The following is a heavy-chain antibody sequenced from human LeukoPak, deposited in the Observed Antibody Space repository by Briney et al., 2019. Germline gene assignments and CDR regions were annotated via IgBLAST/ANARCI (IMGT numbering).Heavy chain of an antibody. CDR2: INHSGST. V-gene: IGHV4-34*01. J-gene: IGHJ5*02. Sequence: SETLSLTCAVYGGSFSGYYWSWIRQPPGKGLEWIGEINHSGSTNYNPSLKSRVTISVDTSKNQFSLKLSSVTAADTAVYYCARGGIANGWFDPWGQGTLVTVSS. D-gene: IGHD6-13*01. CDR1: GGSFSGYY. CDR3: ARGGIANGWFDP.